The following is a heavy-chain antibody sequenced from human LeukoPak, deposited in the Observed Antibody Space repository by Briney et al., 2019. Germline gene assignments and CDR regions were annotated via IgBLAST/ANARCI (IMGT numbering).Heavy chain of an antibody. CDR3: AKGGDIVVVPAAFDI. J-gene: IGHJ3*02. CDR2: INPGGSSI. Sequence: GGSLRLSCAASGFTFSSYWMHWVRQVPGKGLVWVARINPGGSSITYADSVKGRFTISRDNAKNTLYLQMNSLRAEDTAVYYCAKGGDIVVVPAAFDIWGQGTMVTVSS. V-gene: IGHV3-74*01. CDR1: GFTFSSYW. D-gene: IGHD2-2*01.